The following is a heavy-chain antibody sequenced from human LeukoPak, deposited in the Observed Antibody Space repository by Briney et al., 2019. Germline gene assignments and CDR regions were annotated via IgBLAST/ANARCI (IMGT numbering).Heavy chain of an antibody. Sequence: MASQTLSLTCTVSGGSISSGSYYWSWIRQPAGKGLEWIGRIYTSGSTNYNPSLKSRVTISVDTSKNQFSLKLSSVTAADTAVYYCARMVRCSSTSCYGKHFDYWGQGTLVTVSS. V-gene: IGHV4-61*02. CDR2: IYTSGST. J-gene: IGHJ4*02. CDR3: ARMVRCSSTSCYGKHFDY. D-gene: IGHD2-2*01. CDR1: GGSISSGSYY.